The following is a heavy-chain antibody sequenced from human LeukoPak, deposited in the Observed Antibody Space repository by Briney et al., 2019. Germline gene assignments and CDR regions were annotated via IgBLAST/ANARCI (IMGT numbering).Heavy chain of an antibody. CDR1: GGSISSYY. D-gene: IGHD3-16*01. J-gene: IGHJ4*02. Sequence: SETLSLTCTVSGGSISSYYWSWIRQPPGKGLQWIGYISYSGSINYNSSLTSGVTISVDTSKNQFSLKLRSGAAADTAVYYCPRFGSDTYGYKYYFDSWGQGGQVTVSS. CDR3: PRFGSDTYGYKYYFDS. CDR2: ISYSGSI. V-gene: IGHV4-59*08.